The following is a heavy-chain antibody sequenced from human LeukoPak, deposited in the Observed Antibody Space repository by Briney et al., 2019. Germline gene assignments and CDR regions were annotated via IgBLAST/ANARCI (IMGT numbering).Heavy chain of an antibody. V-gene: IGHV3-49*03. J-gene: IGHJ6*02. D-gene: IGHD3-10*01. CDR2: IRSKAYGETT. CDR1: GFIFSDYA. Sequence: GGSLRLSCTASGFIFSDYAMSWFRQAPGKGLEWVGFIRSKAYGETTEYAASVKGRFTISRDESKSIAYLQMNSLKTEDTAVYYCTRGQEGNYYYFGMDVWGQGTTVTVSS. CDR3: TRGQEGNYYYFGMDV.